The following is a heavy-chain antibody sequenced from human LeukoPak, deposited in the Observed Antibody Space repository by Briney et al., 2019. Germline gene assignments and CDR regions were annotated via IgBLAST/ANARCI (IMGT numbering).Heavy chain of an antibody. V-gene: IGHV6-1*01. CDR3: ARRLTQYDCFDP. CDR2: TYYRSTWYN. Sequence: SQTLSLTCAISGDSVSSNSVTWNWIRQSPSRGLEWLGRTYYRSTWYNDYAVSVRGRITVNPDTSKNQFSLHLNSVTPEDTAVYYCARRLTQYDCFDPWGQGILVPVSS. D-gene: IGHD2-2*01. J-gene: IGHJ5*02. CDR1: GDSVSSNSVT.